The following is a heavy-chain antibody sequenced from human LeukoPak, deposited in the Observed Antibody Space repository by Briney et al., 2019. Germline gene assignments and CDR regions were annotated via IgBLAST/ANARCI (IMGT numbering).Heavy chain of an antibody. CDR1: GFTFSSYS. V-gene: IGHV3-21*01. Sequence: GGSLRLSCAASGFTFSSYSMNWVRQAPGKGLEWVSSISSSSSYIYYADSVKGRFTIFRDNAKNSLYLQMNSLRAEDTAVYYCARGAAGSYSGIDYWGQGTLVTVSS. CDR2: ISSSSSYI. J-gene: IGHJ4*02. CDR3: ARGAAGSYSGIDY. D-gene: IGHD6-13*01.